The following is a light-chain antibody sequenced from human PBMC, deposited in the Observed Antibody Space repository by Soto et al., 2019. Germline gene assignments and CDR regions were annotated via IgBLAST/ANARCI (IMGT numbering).Light chain of an antibody. Sequence: EIVLTQSPGTLSLSPGERATLSCRASQSVSSSYLAWYQQKPGQAPRLLIYGASSRATGIPDRFSGSGSGTDFTLTISSLEPEDFAVYYCQQPDAFGQGTRLEI. J-gene: IGKJ5*01. CDR1: QSVSSSY. CDR2: GAS. V-gene: IGKV3-20*01. CDR3: QQPDA.